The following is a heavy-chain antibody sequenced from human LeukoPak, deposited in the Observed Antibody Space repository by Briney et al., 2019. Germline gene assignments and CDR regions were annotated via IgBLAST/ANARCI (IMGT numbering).Heavy chain of an antibody. CDR1: GYTFTSYG. J-gene: IGHJ5*02. Sequence: PGASVKVSCKASGYTFTSYGISWVRQAPGQGLEWMGWISAYNGNTNYAQKLQGRVTMTTDTSTSTAYMELRSLRSDDTAVYYCARGPRREVLMVYAIRRKNTQKVPNWFDPWGQGTLVTVSS. D-gene: IGHD2-8*01. CDR2: ISAYNGNT. CDR3: ARGPRREVLMVYAIRRKNTQKVPNWFDP. V-gene: IGHV1-18*01.